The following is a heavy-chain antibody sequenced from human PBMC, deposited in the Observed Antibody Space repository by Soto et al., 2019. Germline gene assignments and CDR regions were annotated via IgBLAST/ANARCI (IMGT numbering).Heavy chain of an antibody. CDR3: ARDPPPPDD. CDR2: ISDYNGNT. CDR1: GYTFASYA. Sequence: QVQLVQSGAEVKKPGASVKVSCKASGYTFASYAISWMRQAPGQGLEWMGWISDYNGNTNYAQKLQGRATMTTDTSTSTAAMELRSLRPDDTAVYYCARDPPPPDDWGQGTLVTVSS. V-gene: IGHV1-18*01. J-gene: IGHJ4*02.